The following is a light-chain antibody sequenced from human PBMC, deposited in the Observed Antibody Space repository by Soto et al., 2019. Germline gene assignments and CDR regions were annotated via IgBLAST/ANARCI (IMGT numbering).Light chain of an antibody. CDR3: GTWDSSLSANVV. V-gene: IGLV1-51*01. CDR2: DNN. J-gene: IGLJ2*01. Sequence: QSVLTQPPSVSAAPGQKVTISCSGSSSNIGNNYVSWYQQLPGTAPKLLIYDNNKRPSGIPDQFSGSKSGTSATLGITGLQTGDEADYYCGTWDSSLSANVVFGGGTKLTVL. CDR1: SSNIGNNY.